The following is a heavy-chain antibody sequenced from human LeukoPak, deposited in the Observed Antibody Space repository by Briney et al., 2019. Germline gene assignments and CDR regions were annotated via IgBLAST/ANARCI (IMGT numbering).Heavy chain of an antibody. D-gene: IGHD4-23*01. J-gene: IGHJ4*02. CDR3: ARVSAVVTLGY. CDR1: GGSFSGYY. Sequence: ASETLSLTCAVYGGSFSGYYWSWIRQPPGKGLEWIGEINHSGSTNYNPSLKSRVTISVDTSKNQFSLELSSVTAADTAVYYCARVSAVVTLGYWGQGTLVTVSS. V-gene: IGHV4-34*01. CDR2: INHSGST.